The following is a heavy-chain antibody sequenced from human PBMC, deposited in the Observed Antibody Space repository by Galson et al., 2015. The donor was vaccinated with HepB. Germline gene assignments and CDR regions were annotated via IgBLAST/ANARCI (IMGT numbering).Heavy chain of an antibody. D-gene: IGHD2-21*01. V-gene: IGHV5-51*01. CDR3: VSPGRGDCYYYGIHV. CDR1: GYSLTNNW. Sequence: QSGAEVKKPGESLKISCKDSGYSLTNNWIGWVRQMPGKGLEWMGIIYPADSATTYSPSFQGQVTISADKAINTAYLQWTSLRASDTAIYYCVSPGRGDCYYYGIHVWGQGTTVTVSS. J-gene: IGHJ6*02. CDR2: IYPADSAT.